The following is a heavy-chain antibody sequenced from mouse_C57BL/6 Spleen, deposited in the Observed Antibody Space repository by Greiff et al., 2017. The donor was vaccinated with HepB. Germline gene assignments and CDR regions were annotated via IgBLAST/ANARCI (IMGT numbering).Heavy chain of an antibody. CDR1: GYTFTSYW. CDR2: IDPSDSYT. J-gene: IGHJ4*01. Sequence: QVQLQQSGAELVRPGTSVKLSCKASGYTFTSYWMHWVKQRPGQGLEWIGVIDPSDSYTNYNQKFKGKATLTVDTSSSTAYMQLSSLTSEDSAVYYCARESSVAMDYWGQGTSVTVSS. CDR3: ARESSVAMDY. V-gene: IGHV1-59*01.